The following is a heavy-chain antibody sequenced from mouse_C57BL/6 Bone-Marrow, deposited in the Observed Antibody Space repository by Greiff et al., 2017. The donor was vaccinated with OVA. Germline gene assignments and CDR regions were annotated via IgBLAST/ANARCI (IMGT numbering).Heavy chain of an antibody. J-gene: IGHJ1*03. D-gene: IGHD1-1*01. CDR3: AREGYYYGGSYDWYFDV. CDR1: GIDFSRYW. CDR2: INPDSSTI. Sequence: EVQGVESGGGLVQPGGSLKLSCAASGIDFSRYWMSWVRRAPGKGLEWIGEINPDSSTINYAPSLKDKFIISRDNAKNTLYLQMSKVRSEDTALYYCAREGYYYGGSYDWYFDVWGTGTTVTVSS. V-gene: IGHV4-1*01.